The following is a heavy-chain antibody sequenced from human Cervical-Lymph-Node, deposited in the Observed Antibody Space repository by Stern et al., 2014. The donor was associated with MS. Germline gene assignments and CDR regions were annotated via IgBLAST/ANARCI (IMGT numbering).Heavy chain of an antibody. D-gene: IGHD3-9*01. CDR2: IIPIFGTA. V-gene: IGHV1-69*01. Sequence: VQLVQSGAEVKKPGSSGKISCKASGGTFNVYAINWLRQTPGQGLEWMGGIIPIFGTANYAQKFQGRVTITADESTRTSSMQLSSLRFDDTAVYYCARDGRHTDNYGLDVWGQGTTVTVSS. CDR1: GGTFNVYA. CDR3: ARDGRHTDNYGLDV. J-gene: IGHJ6*02.